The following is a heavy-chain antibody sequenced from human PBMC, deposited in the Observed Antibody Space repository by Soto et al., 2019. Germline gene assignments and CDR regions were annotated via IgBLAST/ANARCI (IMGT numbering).Heavy chain of an antibody. CDR3: ARDREGATAPSFDY. CDR2: IIPIFGTA. J-gene: IGHJ4*02. V-gene: IGHV1-69*06. D-gene: IGHD1-26*01. CDR1: GGTFSSYS. Sequence: SVKVSCKASGGTFSSYSISWVLQAPGQGLEWMGGIIPIFGTANYAQRFQGRVTITADKSTSTAYMELSSLRSEDTAVYYCARDREGATAPSFDYWGQGTLVTVSS.